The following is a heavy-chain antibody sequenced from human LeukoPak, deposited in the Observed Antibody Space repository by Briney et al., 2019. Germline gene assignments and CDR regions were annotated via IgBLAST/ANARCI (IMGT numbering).Heavy chain of an antibody. CDR2: IWYDGSSK. V-gene: IGHV3-33*01. Sequence: GGSLRLSCAASGFTFSSYDMHWVRQAPAKGLEWVAVIWYDGSSKYYADSVKGRFTISRDNSKNTLYLQMDSLRAEDTAVYYCARVLNYYDSSGYYFSYWGQGTLVTVSS. CDR1: GFTFSSYD. D-gene: IGHD3-22*01. J-gene: IGHJ4*02. CDR3: ARVLNYYDSSGYYFSY.